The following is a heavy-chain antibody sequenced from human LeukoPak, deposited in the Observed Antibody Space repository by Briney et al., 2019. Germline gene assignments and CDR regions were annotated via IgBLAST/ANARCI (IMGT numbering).Heavy chain of an antibody. J-gene: IGHJ6*03. CDR3: ARGPFLEDPAGYMDV. V-gene: IGHV1-2*02. CDR2: INPNSGGT. D-gene: IGHD3-3*02. CDR1: GYSFTSHY. Sequence: VASVKVSCKASGYSFTSHYMHWVRQTPGQGLEWMGWINPNSGGTNYAQKFQGRVTMTRDTSISTAYMELSRLRSDDTAVYYCARGPFLEDPAGYMDVWGKGTTVTVSS.